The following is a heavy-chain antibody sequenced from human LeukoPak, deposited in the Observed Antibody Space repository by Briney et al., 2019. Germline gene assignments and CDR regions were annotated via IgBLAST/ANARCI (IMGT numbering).Heavy chain of an antibody. CDR1: GYRFTDFS. J-gene: IGHJ4*02. D-gene: IGHD6-25*01. CDR3: ATGGPQTSGEKRGLDY. Sequence: ASVKVSCKASGYRFTDFSIYWVRQAPGQGLEWMGWFNPNTGDAKYAEKFQGWITMTSHTSIRTAYMEIRSPKSDDTAIYYCATGGPQTSGEKRGLDYWGQGTLVTVSS. V-gene: IGHV1-2*04. CDR2: FNPNTGDA.